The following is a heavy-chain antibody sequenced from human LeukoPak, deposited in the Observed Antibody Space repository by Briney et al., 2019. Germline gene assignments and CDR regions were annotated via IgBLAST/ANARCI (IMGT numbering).Heavy chain of an antibody. J-gene: IGHJ4*02. CDR3: AKSSGGNWGYFDY. V-gene: IGHV3-30*02. CDR1: GFTFSTYG. D-gene: IGHD1-26*01. Sequence: GGSLRLSCAASGFTFSTYGMHWVRQAPGKGLEWVSFTRYDGSQNFYADSVKGRFIISRDNSKNTLYLQMNSLKAEDTAVYYCAKSSGGNWGYFDYWGQGTLVTVAS. CDR2: TRYDGSQN.